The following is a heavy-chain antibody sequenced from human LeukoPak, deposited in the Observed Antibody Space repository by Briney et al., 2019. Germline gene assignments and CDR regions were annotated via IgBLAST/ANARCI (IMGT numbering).Heavy chain of an antibody. J-gene: IGHJ4*02. V-gene: IGHV3-64D*09. CDR3: VRSVTTLSDFHN. CDR2: ISNNGCST. D-gene: IGHD4-17*01. Sequence: PGGSLRLSCLASEFTLRSYIMHWVRQAPGKGVEYISAISNNGCSTYYADSVKGRFTISRDNSKNTLYLQMNSLRPEDTAVYYCVRSVTTLSDFHNWGQGTLVTVSS. CDR1: EFTLRSYI.